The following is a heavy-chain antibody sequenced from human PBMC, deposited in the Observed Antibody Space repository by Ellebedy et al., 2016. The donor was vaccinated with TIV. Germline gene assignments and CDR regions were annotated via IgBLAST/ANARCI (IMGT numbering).Heavy chain of an antibody. CDR1: GLTFSTAC. J-gene: IGHJ5*02. D-gene: IGHD3/OR15-3a*01. V-gene: IGHV3-15*01. CDR3: TTVIIGGGS. CDR2: IKNKGDGGTT. Sequence: GGSLRLXCAASGLTFSTACLSWVRQAPGKGLEWVGRIKNKGDGGTTDYATPVKGRFTISRDDSKNTMYLQMNSLKSDDTAVYYCTTVIIGGGSWGQGTLVTVSS.